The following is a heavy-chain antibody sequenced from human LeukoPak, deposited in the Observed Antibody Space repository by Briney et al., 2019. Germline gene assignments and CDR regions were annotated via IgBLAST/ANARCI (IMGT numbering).Heavy chain of an antibody. CDR3: ARVLSVAGPFDY. V-gene: IGHV1-18*01. Sequence: GASVKVSCKASGGTFSSYAISWVRQAPGQGLEWMGWISAYNGNTNYAQKLQGRVTITTDTSTSTAYMELRSLRSDDTAVYYCARVLSVAGPFDYWGQGTLVTVSS. CDR2: ISAYNGNT. CDR1: GGTFSSYA. D-gene: IGHD6-19*01. J-gene: IGHJ4*02.